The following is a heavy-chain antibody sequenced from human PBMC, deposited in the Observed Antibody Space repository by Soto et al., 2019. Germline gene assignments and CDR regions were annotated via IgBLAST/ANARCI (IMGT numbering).Heavy chain of an antibody. Sequence: SVKVSCKVSGSTFTSNGIGWVRQAPGQGLEWMGWIIPIFGTANYAQKFQGRVTITADKSTSTAYMELSSLRSEDTAVYYCASTVVDISAFDIWGQGTMVTVSS. D-gene: IGHD5-12*01. CDR1: GSTFTSNG. J-gene: IGHJ3*02. CDR2: IIPIFGTA. CDR3: ASTVVDISAFDI. V-gene: IGHV1-69*06.